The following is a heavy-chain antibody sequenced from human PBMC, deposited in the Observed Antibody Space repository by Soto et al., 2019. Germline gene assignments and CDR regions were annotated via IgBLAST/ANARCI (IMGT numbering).Heavy chain of an antibody. V-gene: IGHV1-18*01. CDR1: GYTFTSYG. J-gene: IGHJ4*02. CDR2: ISAYNGNT. Sequence: QVQLVQSGAEVKKPGASVKVSCKASGYTFTSYGISWVRQAPGQGLEWMGWISAYNGNTNYAQKLQGRITMTTDTPTSTAYMERRSLRSDDTAVYYCARDQRSVAGIKDFDYWGQGTLVTVSS. D-gene: IGHD6-19*01. CDR3: ARDQRSVAGIKDFDY.